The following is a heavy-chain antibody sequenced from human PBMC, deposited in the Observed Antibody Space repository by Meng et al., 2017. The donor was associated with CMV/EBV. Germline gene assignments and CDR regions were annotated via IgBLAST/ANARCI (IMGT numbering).Heavy chain of an antibody. D-gene: IGHD6-13*01. J-gene: IGHJ4*02. Sequence: GESLKISCAASGFTFSSYAMHWVRQAPGKGLEWAAVISYDGSNKYYADSVKGRFTSSRDNSKNTLYLQMNSLRSEDTAVYYCARSLGARRTGIAAAGFDYWGQGTLVTVSS. CDR1: GFTFSSYA. CDR3: ARSLGARRTGIAAAGFDY. V-gene: IGHV3-30*04. CDR2: ISYDGSNK.